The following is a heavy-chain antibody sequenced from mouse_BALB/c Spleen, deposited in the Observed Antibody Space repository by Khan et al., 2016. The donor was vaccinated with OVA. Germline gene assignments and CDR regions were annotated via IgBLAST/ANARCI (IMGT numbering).Heavy chain of an antibody. CDR2: INTYTGEP. V-gene: IGHV9-3-1*01. CDR3: ARPPYFSCDLVH. J-gene: IGHJ4*01. CDR1: GYTFTNDG. D-gene: IGHD2-10*01. Sequence: QIQLVQSGPELKKPGETVKISCKASGYTFTNDGMNWVKQAPGKGLKWMGWINTYTGEPTYADDFKGRFAFSLETSASTAYLQINNPKNEDTATYFCARPPYFSCDLVHWGQGTSVTVSS.